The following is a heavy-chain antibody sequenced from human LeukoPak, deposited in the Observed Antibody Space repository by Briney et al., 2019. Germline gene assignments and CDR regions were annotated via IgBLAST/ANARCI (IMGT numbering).Heavy chain of an antibody. Sequence: GESLKISCKGSGYSFTNYWIGWVRQLPGKGLEWMGIIYPGDSDTRYIPSFQGQVTISADKSINTAYLQWTSLKASDTAMYYCARRVDSYWFFDYWGQGTLVTVSS. J-gene: IGHJ4*02. CDR1: GYSFTNYW. CDR2: IYPGDSDT. D-gene: IGHD1-26*01. V-gene: IGHV5-51*01. CDR3: ARRVDSYWFFDY.